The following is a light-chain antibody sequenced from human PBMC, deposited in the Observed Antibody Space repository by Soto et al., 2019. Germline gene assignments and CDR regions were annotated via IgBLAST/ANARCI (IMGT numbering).Light chain of an antibody. Sequence: QPVLTQPPSVSAAPGQTVTISCSGSSSNIGKNFVSWYQQFPGTAPKVLIYENNKRLSGIPDRFSGSKSGTSVTLGITGLQTGDEAFYYCASWDSSLYGVVFGGGTKLTVL. J-gene: IGLJ2*01. CDR1: SSNIGKNF. V-gene: IGLV1-51*02. CDR2: ENN. CDR3: ASWDSSLYGVV.